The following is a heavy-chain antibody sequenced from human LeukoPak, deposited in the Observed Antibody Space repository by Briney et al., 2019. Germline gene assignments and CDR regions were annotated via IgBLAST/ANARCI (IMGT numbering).Heavy chain of an antibody. D-gene: IGHD3-16*01. Sequence: GGSLRLSCEVSGLSFSNYWMHWVRQAPGKGLVWVARTNLHGTAVDYADSVRGRFIISRDNAKNTLFLQMNSLRVEDTAVYYCASAYTYVRLGDHWGQGTLVTVSS. CDR2: TNLHGTAV. CDR1: GLSFSNYW. J-gene: IGHJ4*02. V-gene: IGHV3-74*01. CDR3: ASAYTYVRLGDH.